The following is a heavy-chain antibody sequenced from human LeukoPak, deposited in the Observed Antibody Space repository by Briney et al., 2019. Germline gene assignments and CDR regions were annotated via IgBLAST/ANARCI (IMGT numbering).Heavy chain of an antibody. J-gene: IGHJ5*02. V-gene: IGHV1-18*01. CDR1: GYTFTSYG. Sequence: ASVKVSCKASGYTFTSYGISWVRQAPGQGLEWMGWISAYNGNTNYAQKLQGRVTMTRNTSISTAYMELSSLRSEDTAVYYCARAILWFGELAGFDPWGQGTLVTVSS. CDR3: ARAILWFGELAGFDP. CDR2: ISAYNGNT. D-gene: IGHD3-10*01.